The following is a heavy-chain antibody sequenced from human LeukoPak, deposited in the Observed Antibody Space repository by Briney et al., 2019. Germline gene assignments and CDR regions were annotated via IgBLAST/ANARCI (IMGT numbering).Heavy chain of an antibody. J-gene: IGHJ4*02. D-gene: IGHD3-10*01. CDR2: ISWKSGSI. Sequence: PGGSLRLSCAASGFTFDDYALHWVRQAPGKGLEWVSGISWKSGSIGYADSVKGRFTISRDNAKNTLYLQMNSLRAEDTAVYYCARVRVGAYDFEYWGQGALVTVSS. CDR3: ARVRVGAYDFEY. V-gene: IGHV3-9*01. CDR1: GFTFDDYA.